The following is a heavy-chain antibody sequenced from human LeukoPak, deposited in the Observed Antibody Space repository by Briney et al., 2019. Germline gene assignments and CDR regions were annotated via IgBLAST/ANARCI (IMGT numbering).Heavy chain of an antibody. V-gene: IGHV3-21*01. CDR3: ARDREQWLAHFDY. D-gene: IGHD6-19*01. CDR1: GFTFSSYS. Sequence: GGSLRLSCAASGFTFSSYSMNWVRQAPGKGLEWVSSISSSSSYIYYADSVKGRFTISRDNAKNSLCLQMNSLRAEDTAVYYCARDREQWLAHFDYWGQGTLVTVSS. J-gene: IGHJ4*02. CDR2: ISSSSSYI.